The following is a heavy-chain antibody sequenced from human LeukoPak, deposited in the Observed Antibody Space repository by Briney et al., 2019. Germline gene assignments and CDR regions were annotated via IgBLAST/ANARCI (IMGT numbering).Heavy chain of an antibody. CDR3: SSPLGRDGYNPGY. CDR1: GFTFSSYA. Sequence: GGSLRLSCAASGFTFSSYAMHWVRQAPGKGLEWVAVISYDGSNKYYADSVKGRFTISRDNSKNTLYLQMNSLGAEDTAVYYCSSPLGRDGYNPGYWGQGTLVTVSS. J-gene: IGHJ4*02. V-gene: IGHV3-30-3*01. D-gene: IGHD5-24*01. CDR2: ISYDGSNK.